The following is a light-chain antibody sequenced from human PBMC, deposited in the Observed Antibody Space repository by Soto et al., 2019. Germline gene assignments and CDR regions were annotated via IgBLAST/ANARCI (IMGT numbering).Light chain of an antibody. V-gene: IGKV1-6*02. Sequence: ALPMTQSPSSPSASGGGRVTLTRRASQGIRNELSWFQQRPGNAPTLLISAASRLQSGVPSRFSGRGSGTDFTLTISSLQPEDFATYSCQQLNSYPLTFGGGTKVDIK. CDR2: AAS. CDR3: QQLNSYPLT. CDR1: QGIRNE. J-gene: IGKJ4*01.